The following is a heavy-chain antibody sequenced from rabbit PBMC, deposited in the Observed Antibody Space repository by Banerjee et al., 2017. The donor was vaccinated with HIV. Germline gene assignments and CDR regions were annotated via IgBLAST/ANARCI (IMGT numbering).Heavy chain of an antibody. V-gene: IGHV1S40*01. CDR1: GFDFSSNA. CDR2: IYISSGST. Sequence: QSLEESGGDLVKPGASLTLTCTASGFDFSSNAMCWVRQAPGKGLEWIACIYISSGSTYYASWAKGRFTISKTSSTTVTLQMTSLTAADTATYFCARDAGYAGSNLWGPGTLVTVS. J-gene: IGHJ4*01. D-gene: IGHD4-2*01. CDR3: ARDAGYAGSNL.